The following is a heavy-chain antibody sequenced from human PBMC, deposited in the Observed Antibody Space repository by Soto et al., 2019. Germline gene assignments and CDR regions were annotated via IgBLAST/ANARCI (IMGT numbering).Heavy chain of an antibody. CDR1: GFTFNDSV. CDR2: IRSKANTYAT. V-gene: IGHV3-73*02. D-gene: IGHD2-2*01. Sequence: EVQLVESGGGLVQPGGSLKLSCAASGFTFNDSVIHWVRQASGKGLEWVGRIRSKANTYATAYAASVKGRFTVSRDNSKNTLYLQMNSLRAEDTAVYYCAREDRPEYCSSTSCHDYYYYYGMDVWGQGTTVTVSS. J-gene: IGHJ6*02. CDR3: AREDRPEYCSSTSCHDYYYYYGMDV.